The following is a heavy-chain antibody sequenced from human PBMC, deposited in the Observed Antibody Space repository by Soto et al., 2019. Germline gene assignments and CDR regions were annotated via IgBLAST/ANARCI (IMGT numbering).Heavy chain of an antibody. D-gene: IGHD1-26*01. CDR2: ISGSGGST. Sequence: GGSLRLSCAASGFTFSSYAMSWVRQAPGKGLEWVSAISGSGGSTYYADSVKGRFTISRDNSKNTLYLQMNSLRAEDTAVYYCAKDGGRSNRIVYYGMDVWGQGTTVTVSS. CDR3: AKDGGRSNRIVYYGMDV. V-gene: IGHV3-23*01. J-gene: IGHJ6*02. CDR1: GFTFSSYA.